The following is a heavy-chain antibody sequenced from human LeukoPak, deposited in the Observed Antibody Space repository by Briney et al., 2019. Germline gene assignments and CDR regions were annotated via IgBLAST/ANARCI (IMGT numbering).Heavy chain of an antibody. CDR1: GFSFSSYG. J-gene: IGHJ4*02. Sequence: PGGSLRLSCAASGFSFSSYGMSWVRQAPGKGLEWVSTIRTSGGNIYYADSVKGRFTISRDNSKNTLYLQMNSLRAEDTAVYYCAKYYYGSGSYPLNFDYWGRGTLVTVSS. CDR3: AKYYYGSGSYPLNFDY. V-gene: IGHV3-23*01. CDR2: IRTSGGNI. D-gene: IGHD3-10*01.